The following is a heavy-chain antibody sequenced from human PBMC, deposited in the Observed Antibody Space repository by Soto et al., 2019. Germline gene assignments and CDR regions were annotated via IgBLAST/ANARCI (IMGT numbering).Heavy chain of an antibody. D-gene: IGHD1-26*01. CDR2: IYYTGGT. J-gene: IGHJ4*02. CDR1: GDSINTGNYY. Sequence: PSETLSLTCNVSGDSINTGNYYWSWIRQSPGKGLECIAYIYYTGGTYYNPSLESRVTISLDTSKNQFSLKLSSVTAADTAVYYCARISGLVRPRLDSWGQGALVTVSS. V-gene: IGHV4-30-4*01. CDR3: ARISGLVRPRLDS.